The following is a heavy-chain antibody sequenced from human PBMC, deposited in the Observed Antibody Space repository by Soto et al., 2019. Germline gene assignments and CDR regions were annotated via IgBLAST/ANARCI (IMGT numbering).Heavy chain of an antibody. CDR2: INHSGST. D-gene: IGHD4-17*01. V-gene: IGHV4-34*01. CDR3: ARSYGGNSGTFDF. J-gene: IGHJ4*02. CDR1: GGSFSGYY. Sequence: QVQLQQWGAGLLKPSETLSLTCAVYGGSFSGYYWSWIRQPPGKGLECIGEINHSGSTNYNPSLKSRVPLSVDTSKNQFSLKLSSVTAADTAVYYCARSYGGNSGTFDFWGQGTLVTVSS.